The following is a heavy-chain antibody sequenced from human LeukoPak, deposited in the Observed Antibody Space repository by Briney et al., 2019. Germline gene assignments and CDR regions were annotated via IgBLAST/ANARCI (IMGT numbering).Heavy chain of an antibody. CDR3: AGDTDVVVPFYYYGMDV. Sequence: TGGSLRLSCAASGFTFSSYSMNWVRQAPGEGLEWVSYISSSSSTIYYADSVKGRFTISRDNAKNSLYLQMNSLRDEDTAVYYCAGDTDVVVPFYYYGMDVWGQGTTVTVSS. CDR2: ISSSSSTI. J-gene: IGHJ6*02. D-gene: IGHD2-2*01. CDR1: GFTFSSYS. V-gene: IGHV3-48*02.